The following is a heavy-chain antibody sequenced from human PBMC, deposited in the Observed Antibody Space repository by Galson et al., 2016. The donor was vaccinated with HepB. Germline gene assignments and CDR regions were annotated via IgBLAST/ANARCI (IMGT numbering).Heavy chain of an antibody. CDR3: AKAAYQLTQNVFGH. V-gene: IGHV3-9*01. D-gene: IGHD1-1*01. CDR1: GFTFDDFA. J-gene: IGHJ4*01. CDR2: ISWNSDNI. Sequence: SLRLSCAASGFTFDDFAMHWVRQAPGKDPEWVSGISWNSDNIGYADSVKGRFAISRNNVRKSLYLQMDSLRPDDTALYYCAKAAYQLTQNVFGHWGQGTLVTVSA.